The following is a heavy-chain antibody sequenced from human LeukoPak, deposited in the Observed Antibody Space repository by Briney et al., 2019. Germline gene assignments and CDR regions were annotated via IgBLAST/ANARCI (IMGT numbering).Heavy chain of an antibody. CDR2: ISSSSSTI. V-gene: IGHV3-48*04. J-gene: IGHJ4*02. CDR1: GFTFSSYS. CDR3: ARVGNYYDSSEYYFDY. D-gene: IGHD3-22*01. Sequence: PGGSLRLSCAASGFTFSSYSMNWVRQAPGKGLEWVSYISSSSSTIYYADSVKGRFTISRDNAKNSLYLQMNSLRAEDTAVYYCARVGNYYDSSEYYFDYWGQGTLVTVPS.